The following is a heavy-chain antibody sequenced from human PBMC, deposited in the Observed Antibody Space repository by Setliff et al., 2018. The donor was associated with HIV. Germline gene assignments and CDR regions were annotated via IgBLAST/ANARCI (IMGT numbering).Heavy chain of an antibody. J-gene: IGHJ4*02. V-gene: IGHV4-39*01. D-gene: IGHD2-2*01. CDR3: AKLLPAADMAREIDS. Sequence: PSETLSLTCTVSGDSISRRIYYWGWIRQPPGKGPEWIGNFYYSGSSHYNPSLKSRVTISVDTSKNQFSLKLISVSAADTAVYYCAKLLPAADMAREIDSWGQGTLVTVSS. CDR2: FYYSGSS. CDR1: GDSISRRIYY.